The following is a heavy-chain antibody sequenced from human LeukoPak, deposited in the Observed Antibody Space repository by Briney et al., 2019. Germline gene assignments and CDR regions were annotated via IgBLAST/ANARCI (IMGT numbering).Heavy chain of an antibody. Sequence: GGSLRLSCAASGFTFSNYGMHWVRQAPGKGLEWVAVIWYDGSNKYYADSVKGRFTISRDNSKNTLYLQMNSLRAEDTAVYYCAKVTGGDMVTYGGLDYWGQGTLVTVSS. CDR1: GFTFSNYG. V-gene: IGHV3-33*06. J-gene: IGHJ4*02. D-gene: IGHD3-16*01. CDR3: AKVTGGDMVTYGGLDY. CDR2: IWYDGSNK.